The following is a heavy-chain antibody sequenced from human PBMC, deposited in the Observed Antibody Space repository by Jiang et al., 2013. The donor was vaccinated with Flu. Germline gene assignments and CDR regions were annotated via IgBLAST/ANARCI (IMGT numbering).Heavy chain of an antibody. D-gene: IGHD3-3*01. Sequence: GAEVKKPGASVKVSCKASGYTFTSYAMHWVRQAPGQRLEWMGWINAGNGNTKYSQKFQGRVTITRDTSASTAYMELSSLRSEDTAVYYCARSDNFWSGYYRRKPDYWGQGTLVTVSS. CDR2: INAGNGNT. CDR3: ARSDNFWSGYYRRKPDY. J-gene: IGHJ4*02. V-gene: IGHV1-3*01. CDR1: GYTFTSYA.